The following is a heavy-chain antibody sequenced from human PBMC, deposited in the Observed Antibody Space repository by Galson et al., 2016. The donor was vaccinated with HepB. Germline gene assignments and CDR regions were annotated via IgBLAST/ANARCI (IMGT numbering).Heavy chain of an antibody. CDR2: INPSGGVT. CDR1: GYTFTSYY. V-gene: IGHV1-46*01. D-gene: IGHD3-22*01. Sequence: SVKVSCKASGYTFTSYYAHWVRQAPGQGLEWMGIINPSGGVTSYAQKFQGRVTMTRDTSTSTVYMELSSLRSEDTAVYYCASVVYYYDSSGYYYAEYWGQGTLVIVSS. J-gene: IGHJ4*02. CDR3: ASVVYYYDSSGYYYAEY.